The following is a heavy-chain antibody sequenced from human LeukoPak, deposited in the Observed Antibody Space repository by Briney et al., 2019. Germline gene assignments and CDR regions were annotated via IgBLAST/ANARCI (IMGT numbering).Heavy chain of an antibody. CDR2: IYHSGST. V-gene: IGHV4-4*02. CDR1: GGSISSSNW. CDR3: ARSRIAVAGAFDY. J-gene: IGHJ4*02. D-gene: IGHD6-19*01. Sequence: PSETLSLTCAVSGGSISSSNWWSWVRQPPGKGLEWIGEIYHSGSTNYNPSLKSRVTISVDKSKNQFSLKLSSVTAADTVVYYCARSRIAVAGAFDYWGQGTLVTVSS.